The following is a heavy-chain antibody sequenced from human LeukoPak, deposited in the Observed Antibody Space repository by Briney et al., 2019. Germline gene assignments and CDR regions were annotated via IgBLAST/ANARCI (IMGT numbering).Heavy chain of an antibody. CDR3: ARADYMVRGVTTAYYYYYYYMDV. V-gene: IGHV1-18*01. CDR2: ISAYNGNT. Sequence: ASVKVSCKASGYTFTSYGISWVRQAPGQGLEWMGWISAYNGNTNYAQKLQGRVTMTTDTSTSTAYMELRSLRSDDTAVYYCARADYMVRGVTTAYYYYYYYMDVWGKGTTVTVSS. CDR1: GYTFTSYG. J-gene: IGHJ6*03. D-gene: IGHD3-10*01.